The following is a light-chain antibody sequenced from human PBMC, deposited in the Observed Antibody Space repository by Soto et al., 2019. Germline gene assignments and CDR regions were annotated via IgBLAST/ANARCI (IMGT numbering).Light chain of an antibody. CDR1: IYNIGGNS. CDR3: GSWDSSLSAYV. CDR2: DDD. Sequence: QSVLTRPPAVSAAPGQKVTISWSGSIYNIGGNSVSWYQQLPGTAPKLLIYDDDKRPSGIPDRFSGSKSGTSATLGITGFQTGDEADYYCGSWDSSLSAYVFATGTKVTVL. J-gene: IGLJ1*01. V-gene: IGLV1-51*01.